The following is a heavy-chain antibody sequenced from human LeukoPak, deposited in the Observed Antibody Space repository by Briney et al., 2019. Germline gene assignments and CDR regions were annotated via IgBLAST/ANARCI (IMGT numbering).Heavy chain of an antibody. CDR1: GYTFTNYD. CDR2: MNPNSGNT. V-gene: IGHV1-8*01. J-gene: IGHJ4*02. CDR3: ARGRLRYSYDILGY. D-gene: IGHD3-9*01. Sequence: RASVKVSCKASGYTFTNYDINWVRQATGQGLAWMGWMNPNSGNTGYAQKFQGRVTMTRNTSISTAYMELSSLRSEDTALYYCARGRLRYSYDILGYWGQGTLVTVSS.